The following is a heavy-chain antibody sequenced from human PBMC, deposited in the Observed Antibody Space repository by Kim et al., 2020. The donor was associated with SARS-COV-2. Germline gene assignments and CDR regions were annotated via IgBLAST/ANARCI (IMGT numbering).Heavy chain of an antibody. CDR2: ISYDGSNK. D-gene: IGHD6-13*01. CDR3: AKDVGQQLDIDYYYYGMDV. Sequence: GGSLRLSCAASGFTFSSYGMHWVRQAPGKGLEWVAVISYDGSNKYYADSVKGRFTISRDNSKNTLYLQMNSLRAEDTAVYYCAKDVGQQLDIDYYYYGMDVWGQGTTVTVSS. J-gene: IGHJ6*02. CDR1: GFTFSSYG. V-gene: IGHV3-30*18.